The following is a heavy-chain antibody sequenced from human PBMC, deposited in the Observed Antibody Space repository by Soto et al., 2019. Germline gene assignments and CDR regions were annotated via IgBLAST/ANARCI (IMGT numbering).Heavy chain of an antibody. CDR2: ISYDGSNK. Sequence: PGGSLRLSCAASGFTFSSYAMHWVRQAPGKGLEWVAVISYDGSNKYYADSVKGRFTISRDNSKNTLYLQMNSLRAEDTAVYYCARERITRVRGVMDYYYGMDVWGQGTTVTVSS. V-gene: IGHV3-30-3*01. J-gene: IGHJ6*02. CDR3: ARERITRVRGVMDYYYGMDV. CDR1: GFTFSSYA. D-gene: IGHD3-10*01.